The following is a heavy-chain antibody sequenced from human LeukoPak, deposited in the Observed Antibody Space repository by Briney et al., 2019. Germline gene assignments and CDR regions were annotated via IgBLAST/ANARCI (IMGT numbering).Heavy chain of an antibody. V-gene: IGHV3-23*01. J-gene: IGHJ5*02. D-gene: IGHD5-12*01. CDR3: AKRSGYEPGDEWFDP. CDR2: ISGRSHST. CDR1: GFTFSSYA. Sequence: GGSLRLSCAASGFTFSSYAMSWVRQAPGKGLEWVSAISGRSHSTYYGDSVKGRFTISRHNSKNTLYLQMNSLRAEDTAVYYCAKRSGYEPGDEWFDPWGQGTLVTVSS.